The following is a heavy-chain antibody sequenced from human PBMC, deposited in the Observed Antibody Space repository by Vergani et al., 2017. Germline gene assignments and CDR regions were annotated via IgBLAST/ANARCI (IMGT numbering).Heavy chain of an antibody. Sequence: QVQLQESGPGLVKPSETLSLTCAVSGYSISSGYYWGWIRQPPGKGLEWIGSIYHSGSTYYNPSLKSRVTISVDTSKNQFSLKLSSVTAADTAVYYCARDTKGRGQLFPRWFDPWGQGTLVTVSS. D-gene: IGHD6-6*01. J-gene: IGHJ5*02. CDR2: IYHSGST. CDR3: ARDTKGRGQLFPRWFDP. CDR1: GYSISSGYY. V-gene: IGHV4-38-2*02.